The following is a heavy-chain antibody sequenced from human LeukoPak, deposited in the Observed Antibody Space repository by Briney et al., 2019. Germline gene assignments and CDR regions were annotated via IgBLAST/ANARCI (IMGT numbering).Heavy chain of an antibody. CDR2: INHSGST. CDR1: GGSFSGYY. J-gene: IGHJ6*03. CDR3: ARGLGGYLYYYMDV. D-gene: IGHD3-16*01. V-gene: IGHV4-34*01. Sequence: SETLSLTCAVYGGSFSGYYWSWIRQPPGKGLEWIGEINHSGSTNYNPSLKSRVTISVDTSKNQFSLKLSSVTAADTAVYYCARGLGGYLYYYMDVWGKGTTVTVSS.